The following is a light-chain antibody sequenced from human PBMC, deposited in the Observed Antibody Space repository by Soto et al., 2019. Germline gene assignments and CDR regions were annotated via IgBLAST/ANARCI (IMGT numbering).Light chain of an antibody. CDR3: HQYGSSPT. CDR1: QSVSSNS. V-gene: IGKV3-20*01. J-gene: IGKJ1*01. CDR2: GAS. Sequence: EIVLTQSPGTLSLSPGERATLSCTASQSVSSNSLAWYQQKPGQAPRLLIYGASSRATGIPDRFSGSGSRTDFTLTISSLEPEDFAVYYCHQYGSSPTFGQGTKVDIK.